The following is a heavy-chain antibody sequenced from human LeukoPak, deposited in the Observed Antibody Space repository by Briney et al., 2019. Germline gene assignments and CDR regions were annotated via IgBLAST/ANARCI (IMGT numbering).Heavy chain of an antibody. J-gene: IGHJ5*02. CDR1: GGSFSGYY. D-gene: IGHD3-22*01. Sequence: SETLSLTCAVYGGSFSGYYWSWIRQPPGKGLEWIGEINHSGSTNYNPSLKSRVTISVDTSKNQFSLKLSSVTAADTAVYYCARGSRITMIWHTWGQGTLVTVSS. CDR3: ARGSRITMIWHT. V-gene: IGHV4-34*01. CDR2: INHSGST.